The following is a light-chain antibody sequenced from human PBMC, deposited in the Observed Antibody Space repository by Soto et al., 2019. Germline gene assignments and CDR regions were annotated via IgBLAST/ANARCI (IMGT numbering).Light chain of an antibody. Sequence: DLQMTQSPSSLSASVGDRVTITCQASQDISNYLNWYQQKPGKAPKLLIYDASNLETGVPSRFSGSGSGTDFTLTISSLQPEDFATYYCQQYNNLPFTFGHGTKVDIK. V-gene: IGKV1-33*01. J-gene: IGKJ3*01. CDR1: QDISNY. CDR3: QQYNNLPFT. CDR2: DAS.